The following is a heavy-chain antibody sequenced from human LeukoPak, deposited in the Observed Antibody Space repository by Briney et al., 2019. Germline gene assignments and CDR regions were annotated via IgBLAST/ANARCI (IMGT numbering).Heavy chain of an antibody. CDR1: GGTLSSYA. J-gene: IGHJ6*03. CDR2: IIPIFGTA. V-gene: IGHV1-69*05. D-gene: IGHD6-25*01. Sequence: ASVKVSCKASGGTLSSYAISWVRQAPGQGLEWMGGIIPIFGTANYAQKFQGRVTITTDESTSTAYMELSSLRSEDTAVYYCARAAAATGYYYYMDVWGKGTTVTVSS. CDR3: ARAAAATGYYYYMDV.